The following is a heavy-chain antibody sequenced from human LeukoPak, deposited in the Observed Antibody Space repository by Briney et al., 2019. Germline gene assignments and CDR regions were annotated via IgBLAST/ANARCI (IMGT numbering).Heavy chain of an antibody. V-gene: IGHV4-34*12. Sequence: SETLSLTCGVHGGSFGFYSWSWLRQSPGKGLEWIGEIIHTGTTTYNPSLASRVTVSIDTSNNQFSLTLTSVTAADMAVYYCARRGNYIDHWGQGALVTVSS. J-gene: IGHJ4*02. CDR1: GGSFGFYS. CDR2: IIHTGTT. CDR3: ARRGNYIDH.